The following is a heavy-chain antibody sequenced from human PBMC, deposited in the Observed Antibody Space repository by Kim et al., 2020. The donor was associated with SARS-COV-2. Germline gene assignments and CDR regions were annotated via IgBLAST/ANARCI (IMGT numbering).Heavy chain of an antibody. V-gene: IGHV1-46*01. CDR3: ASPSRRSGSGSIHY. D-gene: IGHD2-15*01. Sequence: ASVKVSCKASGHTYYMHWVRQAPGQGLEWMAIINPSGGSTNYAQKFRGRVTMTRDTSTNTVYMELTNLRSEDTAVYYCASPSRRSGSGSIHYWGQGTLVTVSS. J-gene: IGHJ4*02. CDR1: GHTYY. CDR2: INPSGGST.